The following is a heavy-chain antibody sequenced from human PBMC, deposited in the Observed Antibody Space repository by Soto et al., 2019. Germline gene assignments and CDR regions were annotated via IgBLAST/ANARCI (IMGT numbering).Heavy chain of an antibody. CDR3: ARAPSPLGYCSGGSCYGHNWFDP. D-gene: IGHD2-15*01. Sequence: PGGSLRLSCAASGFTVSSNYMSWVRQAPGKGLEWVSVIYSGGSTYYADSVKGRFTISRDNSKNTLYLQMNSLRAEDTAVYYCARAPSPLGYCSGGSCYGHNWFDPWGQGTLVTVSS. CDR1: GFTVSSNY. J-gene: IGHJ5*02. CDR2: IYSGGST. V-gene: IGHV3-66*01.